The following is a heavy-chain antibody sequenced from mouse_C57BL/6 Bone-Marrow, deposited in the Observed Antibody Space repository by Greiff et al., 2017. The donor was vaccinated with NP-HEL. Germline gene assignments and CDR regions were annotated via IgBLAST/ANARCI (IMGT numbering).Heavy chain of an antibody. CDR1: GYTFTDYY. D-gene: IGHD3-2*02. J-gene: IGHJ2*01. V-gene: IGHV1-26*01. Sequence: VQLQQSGPELVKPGASVKISCKASGYTFTDYYMNWVKQSHGKSLEWIGDINPNNGGTSYNQKFKGKATLTVDKSSSTAYMELRSLTSEDSAVYYCARNGSGYGFDYWGQGTTLTVSS. CDR2: INPNNGGT. CDR3: ARNGSGYGFDY.